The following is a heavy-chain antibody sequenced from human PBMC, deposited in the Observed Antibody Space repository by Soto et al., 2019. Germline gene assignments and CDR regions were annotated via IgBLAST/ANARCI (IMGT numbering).Heavy chain of an antibody. CDR3: ARVGVLRFLEWLHWFDP. CDR2: IIPIFGTA. V-gene: IGHV1-69*13. J-gene: IGHJ5*02. CDR1: GGTFSSYA. Sequence: SVEVSCKXSGGTFSSYAISWVRQAPGQGLEWMGGIIPIFGTANYAQKFQGRVTITADESTSTAYMELSSLRSEDTAVYYCARVGVLRFLEWLHWFDPWGQGTLVTVSS. D-gene: IGHD3-3*01.